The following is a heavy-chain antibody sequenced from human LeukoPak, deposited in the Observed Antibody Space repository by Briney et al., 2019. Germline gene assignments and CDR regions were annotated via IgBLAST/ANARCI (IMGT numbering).Heavy chain of an antibody. CDR1: GFTFSSYW. D-gene: IGHD6-19*01. CDR2: INHSGST. Sequence: GSLRLSCAASGFTFSSYWMSWVRQAPGKWLEWIGEINHSGSTNYNPSLKSRVTISVDTSKNQFSLKLSSVTAADTAVYYCARAGNIAVADYYMDVWGKGTTVTVSS. J-gene: IGHJ6*03. V-gene: IGHV4-34*01. CDR3: ARAGNIAVADYYMDV.